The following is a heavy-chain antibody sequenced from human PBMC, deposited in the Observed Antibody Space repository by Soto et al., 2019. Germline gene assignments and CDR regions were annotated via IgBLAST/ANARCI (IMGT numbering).Heavy chain of an antibody. V-gene: IGHV1-69*06. D-gene: IGHD2-15*01. CDR3: ARDSRYNPPYYYYGMDV. CDR2: IIPIFGTA. CDR1: GGTFSSYA. J-gene: IGHJ6*02. Sequence: GASVKVSCKASGGTFSSYAISWVRQAPGQGLEWMGGIIPIFGTANYAQKFQGRVTITADKSTSTAYMELSSLRSEDTAVYYCARDSRYNPPYYYYGMDVWGQGTTVTV.